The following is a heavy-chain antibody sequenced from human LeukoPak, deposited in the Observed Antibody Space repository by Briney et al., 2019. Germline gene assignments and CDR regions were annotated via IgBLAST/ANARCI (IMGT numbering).Heavy chain of an antibody. CDR3: TRGIVVVPGAPMGIDAFDM. V-gene: IGHV3-49*04. D-gene: IGHD2-2*01. CDR2: IRTKAYRGTT. Sequence: GGSLRLSCTGSGFTFSDYAVSWVRQAPGKGLEWVGFIRTKAYRGTTEYAASVKGRFTISRDDSNGIADLQMNSLKTEDTAIYYCTRGIVVVPGAPMGIDAFDMWGQGTMVTVSS. J-gene: IGHJ3*02. CDR1: GFTFSDYA.